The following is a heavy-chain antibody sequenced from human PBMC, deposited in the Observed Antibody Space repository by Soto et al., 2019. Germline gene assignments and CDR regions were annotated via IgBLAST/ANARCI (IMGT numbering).Heavy chain of an antibody. Sequence: EVQLVESGGGLVQPGGSLRLSCVASEFTFSSYEMNWVRQAPGKGLEWVSYISSSGTTIYYTDSVKGRFTISRDNAKESLYLPMNSLRAEDTAVYYGVRFGGAAAGPGDYWGQGTLVTVSS. J-gene: IGHJ4*02. CDR3: VRFGGAAAGPGDY. V-gene: IGHV3-48*03. CDR2: ISSSGTTI. CDR1: EFTFSSYE. D-gene: IGHD6-13*01.